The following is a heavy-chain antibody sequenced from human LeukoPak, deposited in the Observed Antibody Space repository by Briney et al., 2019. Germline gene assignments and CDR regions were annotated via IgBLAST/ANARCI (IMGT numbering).Heavy chain of an antibody. Sequence: SETLSLTCTVSGGSISSYFWSWIRQPPGKGLEWIGYIIYSGSTNYNPSLKSRVTISVDMSNNHFSLRLSSVTAADTAVYYCARDGRYYDSSGYIRGFDYWGQGTLVTVSS. CDR2: IIYSGST. J-gene: IGHJ4*02. V-gene: IGHV4-59*01. CDR1: GGSISSYF. CDR3: ARDGRYYDSSGYIRGFDY. D-gene: IGHD3-22*01.